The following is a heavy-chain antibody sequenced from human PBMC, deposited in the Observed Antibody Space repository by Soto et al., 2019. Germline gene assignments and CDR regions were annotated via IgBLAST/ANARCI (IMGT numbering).Heavy chain of an antibody. CDR1: AFAFSSFV. Sequence: QEQLEESGGGLVQPGMSLRLSCAASAFAFSSFVMHWVRQAPGTGLEWVYTISYDGSSEYYTDSVKGRFTISRDDSKSTLFLQMISLRPEDTAVYYRPKSDLPWVAMENSYNTLIDVWGKGITVTVSS. V-gene: IGHV3-30*18. CDR3: PKSDLPWVAMENSYNTLIDV. J-gene: IGHJ6*04. CDR2: ISYDGSSE. D-gene: IGHD2-2*01.